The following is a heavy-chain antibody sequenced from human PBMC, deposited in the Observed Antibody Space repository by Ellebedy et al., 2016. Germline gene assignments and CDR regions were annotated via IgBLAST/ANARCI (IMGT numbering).Heavy chain of an antibody. CDR2: ISYSGTT. J-gene: IGHJ5*02. Sequence: SETLSLTCTVSGVSITTFPCNWAWIRQSPGKGLEWIGAISYSGTTYYNPSLGGRVTMSLDTSRNQFSLRLSSVTATDTAVYYCARLPTGDPNWFGPWGQGTLVTVSS. CDR1: GVSITTFPCN. V-gene: IGHV4-39*07. CDR3: ARLPTGDPNWFGP. D-gene: IGHD2-15*01.